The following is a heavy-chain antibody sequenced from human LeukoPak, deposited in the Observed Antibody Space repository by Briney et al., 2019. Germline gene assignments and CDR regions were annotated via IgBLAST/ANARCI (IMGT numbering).Heavy chain of an antibody. CDR2: INHSGST. Sequence: SETLSLTCAVYGGSFSGYYWSWIRQPPGKGLEWIGEINHSGSTNCNPSLKSRVTISVDTSKNQFSLKLSSVTAADTAVYYCARRIGIAAAGCWFDPWGQGTLVTVSS. CDR3: ARRIGIAAAGCWFDP. CDR1: GGSFSGYY. J-gene: IGHJ5*02. V-gene: IGHV4-34*01. D-gene: IGHD6-13*01.